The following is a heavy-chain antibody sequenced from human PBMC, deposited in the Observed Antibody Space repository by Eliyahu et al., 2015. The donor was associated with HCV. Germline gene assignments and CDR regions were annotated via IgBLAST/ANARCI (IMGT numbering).Heavy chain of an antibody. D-gene: IGHD4-11*01. Sequence: EVQLLESGGGLVQPGGSLRXSCAASGXAFSSYAMTWVRPGXGGGGQWVSAISGSXGVTYYTDSXKGRITISRDNSKNTLYLQMSSLRAEDTATXYCAKVGEPHSYYDYWGQGTLVTVSS. V-gene: IGHV3-23*01. CDR3: AKVGEPHSYYDY. J-gene: IGHJ4*02. CDR1: GXAFSSYA. CDR2: ISGSXGVT.